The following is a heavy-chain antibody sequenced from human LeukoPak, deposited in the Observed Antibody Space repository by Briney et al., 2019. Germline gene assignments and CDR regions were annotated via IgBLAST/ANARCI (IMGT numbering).Heavy chain of an antibody. CDR1: GGSISSYY. CDR2: IYYSGST. CDR3: ASAYYDIFTGYSNFDY. Sequence: SETLSLTCTVSGGSISSYYWSWVRQPPGKGLEWIGYIYYSGSTNYNPSLKSRVTISVDTSKNQFSLKLSSVTAADTAVYYCASAYYDIFTGYSNFDYWGQGTLVTASS. J-gene: IGHJ4*02. D-gene: IGHD3-9*01. V-gene: IGHV4-59*01.